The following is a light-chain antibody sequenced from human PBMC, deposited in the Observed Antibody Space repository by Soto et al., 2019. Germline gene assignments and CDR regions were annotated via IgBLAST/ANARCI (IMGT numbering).Light chain of an antibody. CDR1: SSDVGGYNR. CDR2: EVT. Sequence: QSALTQPASVTGSPGQSITISCTGTSSDVGGYNRVSWYQQYPGTAPKVMIYEVTNRPSGVSDRFSGSKSGNTASLTISGLQPEDEADYYCTSYTSRSTWVFGGGTQLTVL. CDR3: TSYTSRSTWV. J-gene: IGLJ7*01. V-gene: IGLV2-14*01.